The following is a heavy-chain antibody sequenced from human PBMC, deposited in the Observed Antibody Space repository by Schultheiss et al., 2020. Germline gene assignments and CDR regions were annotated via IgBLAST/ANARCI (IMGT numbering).Heavy chain of an antibody. CDR1: GYTFTSYG. CDR2: ISAYNGNT. J-gene: IGHJ4*02. V-gene: IGHV1-18*01. CDR3: ARPNYDSSGYLDY. Sequence: ASVKVSCKASGYTFTSYGISWVRQAPGQGLEWMGWISAYNGNTNYAQKLQGRVTMTRDTSASTAYMELSSLRSEDTAVYYCARPNYDSSGYLDYWGQGTLVTVSS. D-gene: IGHD3-22*01.